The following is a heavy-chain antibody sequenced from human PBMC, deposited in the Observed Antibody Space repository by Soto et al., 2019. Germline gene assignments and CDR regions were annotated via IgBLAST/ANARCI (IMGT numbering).Heavy chain of an antibody. D-gene: IGHD3-16*01. CDR1: GGSMSDYF. J-gene: IGHJ4*02. Sequence: SETLSLTCTVSGGSMSDYFWTWIRLPAGKRLEWIGRKSISGSTDYNPSLKGRASMSVDTSKNQFSLRLISVTAADTALYYCARSLGSAAGWSFDVWGQGILATVSS. CDR2: KSISGST. CDR3: ARSLGSAAGWSFDV. V-gene: IGHV4-4*07.